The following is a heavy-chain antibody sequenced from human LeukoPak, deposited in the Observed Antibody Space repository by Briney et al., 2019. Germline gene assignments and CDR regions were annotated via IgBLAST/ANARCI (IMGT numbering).Heavy chain of an antibody. CDR3: AKSPVWGSYCYSDY. J-gene: IGHJ4*02. V-gene: IGHV3-23*01. D-gene: IGHD3-16*02. Sequence: GGSLRLSCAASGFTFSSYAMSWVRQAPGKGLEWVSAISGSGGSTYYADSVKGRFTISRDNSKNTLYLQMNSLRAEDTAVYYCAKSPVWGSYCYSDYWGQGTLVTVSS. CDR2: ISGSGGST. CDR1: GFTFSSYA.